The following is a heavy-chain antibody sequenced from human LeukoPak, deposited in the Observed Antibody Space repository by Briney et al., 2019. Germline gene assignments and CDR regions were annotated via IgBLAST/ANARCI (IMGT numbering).Heavy chain of an antibody. CDR1: GYSFTSYW. D-gene: IGHD2-2*02. CDR2: IYPGDSDT. V-gene: IGHV5-51*01. Sequence: GESLKISCKGSGYSFTSYWIGWVRQMPGKGLEWMGIIYPGDSDTRYSPSFQGQVTISADKSISTAYLQRSSLKASDTAMYYCARLLGYCSSTSCYTAWFDPWGQGTLVTVSS. CDR3: ARLLGYCSSTSCYTAWFDP. J-gene: IGHJ5*02.